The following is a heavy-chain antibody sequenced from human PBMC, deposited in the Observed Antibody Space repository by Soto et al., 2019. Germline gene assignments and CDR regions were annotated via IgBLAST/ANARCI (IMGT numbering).Heavy chain of an antibody. CDR2: INACNGNT. D-gene: IGHD6-13*01. CDR3: ARRGIAAAGTYYDYYMDV. J-gene: IGHJ6*03. V-gene: IGHV1-3*01. Sequence: QVQLVQSGAEVKKPGASVKVSCKASGYTFTSYAMHWVRQAPGQRLEWMGWINACNGNTKYSQKFQGRVTITRDTSASTAYMELSRLRSEDTAVYYCARRGIAAAGTYYDYYMDVWGKGTTVTVSS. CDR1: GYTFTSYA.